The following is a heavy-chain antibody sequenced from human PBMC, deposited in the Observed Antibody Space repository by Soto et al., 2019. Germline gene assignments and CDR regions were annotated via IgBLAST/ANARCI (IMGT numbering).Heavy chain of an antibody. CDR2: IKQDGSEK. J-gene: IGHJ4*02. CDR1: GFTFSSYW. CDR3: ACGQDQLAY. D-gene: IGHD2-2*01. V-gene: IGHV3-7*01. Sequence: EVQLVESGGGLVQPGGSLRLSCAASGFTFSSYWMSWVRQAPGKGLEWVANIKQDGSEKYYVDSVKGRFTISRDNAKNSEYVQMNCVRAEDRAVYDCACGQDQLAYWGEGTLVTVSS.